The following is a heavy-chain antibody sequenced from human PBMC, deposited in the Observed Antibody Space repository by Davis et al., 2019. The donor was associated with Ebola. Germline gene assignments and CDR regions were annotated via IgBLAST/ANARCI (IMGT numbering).Heavy chain of an antibody. V-gene: IGHV4-34*01. D-gene: IGHD2/OR15-2a*01. CDR3: ARHSMPGHAFDI. J-gene: IGHJ3*02. CDR1: GESFSEYF. Sequence: MPGGSLRLSCAVSGESFSEYFWSWVRQSPGKGLEWIGKVSHGGVADYNPSLKSRVTISVDTSKNQFSLKLSSVTAADTAVYYCARHSMPGHAFDIWGQGTMVTVSS. CDR2: VSHGGVA.